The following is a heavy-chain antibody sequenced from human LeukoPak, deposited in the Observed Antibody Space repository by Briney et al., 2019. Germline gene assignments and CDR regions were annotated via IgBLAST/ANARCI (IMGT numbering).Heavy chain of an antibody. CDR2: VKQDGSEK. CDR1: GINFRGYW. Sequence: GGSLRLSCAVSGINFRGYWMAWVRQAPGKGLEWVANVKQDGSEKYYVDSVKGRFTISRDSAKNSLYLEMNSLRVEDTAVYYCARDLGHTGYDLYDYWGQGTLVTVSS. J-gene: IGHJ4*02. D-gene: IGHD5-12*01. CDR3: ARDLGHTGYDLYDY. V-gene: IGHV3-7*01.